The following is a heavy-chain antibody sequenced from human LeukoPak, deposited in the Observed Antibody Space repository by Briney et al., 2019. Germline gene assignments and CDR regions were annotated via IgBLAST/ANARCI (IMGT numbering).Heavy chain of an antibody. D-gene: IGHD3-10*01. CDR2: ISGSGGST. V-gene: IGHV3-23*01. CDR3: AKDFRPMVRGVYFDY. Sequence: GGSLRLSCAASGFTFSSYGMSWVRQAQGKGLEWVSAISGSGGSTYYADSVKGRFTISRDNSKNTLYLQMNSLRAEDTAVYYCAKDFRPMVRGVYFDYWGQGTLVTVSS. J-gene: IGHJ4*02. CDR1: GFTFSSYG.